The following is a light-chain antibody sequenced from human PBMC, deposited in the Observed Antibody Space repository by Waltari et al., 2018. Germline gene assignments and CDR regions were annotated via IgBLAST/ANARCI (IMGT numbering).Light chain of an antibody. V-gene: IGKV3-15*01. CDR2: GES. CDR3: QQYNNWRT. Sequence: EIVMTQSPATLSVSPGERATLSCRASQSVSSNLAWYQQRPGQPPRILIYGESTRATGIPARFSGSGSGTEFTLTISSLQSEDFAVYYCQQYNNWRTFGQGTKVEIK. CDR1: QSVSSN. J-gene: IGKJ1*01.